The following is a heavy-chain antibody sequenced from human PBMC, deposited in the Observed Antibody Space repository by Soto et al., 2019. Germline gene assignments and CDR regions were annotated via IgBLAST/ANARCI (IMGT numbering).Heavy chain of an antibody. D-gene: IGHD4-17*01. CDR1: GFTFEDYA. J-gene: IGHJ5*02. V-gene: IGHV3-9*01. CDR3: AKDIDYGGTSGWLDP. CDR2: ISWNSGSI. Sequence: EVQLVESGGGFVQPGRSLRLSCAASGFTFEDYAMHWVRQAPGKGLEWVSFISWNSGSIGYADSVKGRFTISRDNAKNSLYLQMNSLRVEDTALYYCAKDIDYGGTSGWLDPWGQGTLVTVSS.